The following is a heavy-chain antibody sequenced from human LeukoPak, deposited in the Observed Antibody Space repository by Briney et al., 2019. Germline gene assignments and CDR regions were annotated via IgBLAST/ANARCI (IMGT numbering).Heavy chain of an antibody. CDR3: AREEQFYPGGGNWFDP. CDR2: IYTSGST. CDR1: GGSISSGSYY. J-gene: IGHJ5*02. D-gene: IGHD6-19*01. V-gene: IGHV4-61*02. Sequence: EPSETLSLTCTVSGGSISSGSYYWRWIRQPAGKGLEWIGRIYTSGSTNYNPSLKSRVTISVDTSKNQFSLKLSSVTAADTAVYYCAREEQFYPGGGNWFDPWGQGTLVTVSS.